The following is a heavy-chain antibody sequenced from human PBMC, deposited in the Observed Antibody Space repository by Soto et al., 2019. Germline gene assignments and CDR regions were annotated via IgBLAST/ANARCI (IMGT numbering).Heavy chain of an antibody. CDR3: ARGLRATIDY. J-gene: IGHJ4*02. CDR1: GGSISSGGYS. CDR2: IYHSGST. D-gene: IGHD1-26*01. Sequence: QLQLQESGSGLVKPSQTLSLTCAVSGGSISSGGYSWSWIRQPPGKGLEWIGYIYHSGSTYYNPSLKSRVTLSVDRSKNQFSLKLSSVPAADTAVYYCARGLRATIDYWGQGTLVTVSS. V-gene: IGHV4-30-2*01.